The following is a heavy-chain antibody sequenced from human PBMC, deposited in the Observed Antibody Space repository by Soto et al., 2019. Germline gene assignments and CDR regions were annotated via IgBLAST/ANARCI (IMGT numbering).Heavy chain of an antibody. J-gene: IGHJ6*03. Sequence: EVQLLESGGGLVQPGGSLRLSCAASGFTFSSYAMSWVRQAPGKGLEWVSAISGSGGSTYYADSVKGRFTISRDNSKNPLYLQMNSLRAEDTAVYYCAKPPPDDFWSGYYRADYYYYYMDVWGKGTTVTVSS. CDR3: AKPPPDDFWSGYYRADYYYYYMDV. CDR1: GFTFSSYA. V-gene: IGHV3-23*01. CDR2: ISGSGGST. D-gene: IGHD3-3*01.